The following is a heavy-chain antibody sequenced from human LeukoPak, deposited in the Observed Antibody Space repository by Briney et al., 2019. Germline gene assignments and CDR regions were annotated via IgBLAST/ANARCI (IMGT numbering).Heavy chain of an antibody. CDR1: GFTFSSYG. D-gene: IGHD2-2*01. CDR3: ARELVVVPAAMTPLDY. CDR2: IWYDGSNK. J-gene: IGHJ4*02. V-gene: IGHV3-33*01. Sequence: GGSLRLSCAASGFTFSSYGMHWVRQAPGKGLEWVAVIWYDGSNKYYADSVKGRFTISRDNSKNTLYLQMNSLRAEDTAVYYCARELVVVPAAMTPLDYWGQGTLVTVSS.